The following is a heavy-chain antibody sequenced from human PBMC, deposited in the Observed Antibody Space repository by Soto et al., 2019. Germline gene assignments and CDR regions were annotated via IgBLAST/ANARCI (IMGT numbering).Heavy chain of an antibody. CDR1: GFTFSNIA. CDR2: ISGSGGST. CDR3: AKDAQEFSTHLGVGYFDY. V-gene: IGHV3-23*01. Sequence: GESLKISCAASGFTFSNIAMSWVRQAPGKGLEWVSGISGSGGSTYYADSVKGRFTISRDNSRNTLYLQMNSLRAEDTAVYYCAKDAQEFSTHLGVGYFDYWGQGTLVTVSS. J-gene: IGHJ4*02. D-gene: IGHD1-1*01.